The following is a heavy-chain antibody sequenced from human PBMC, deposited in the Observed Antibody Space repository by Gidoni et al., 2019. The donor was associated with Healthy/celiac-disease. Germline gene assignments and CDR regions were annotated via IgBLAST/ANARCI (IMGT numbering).Heavy chain of an antibody. V-gene: IGHV3-11*01. J-gene: IGHJ6*02. CDR1: GIPFRYPY. Sequence: QVQLVESGGGLVKPGGSLRPPCARSGIPFRYPYLTRIRQAPGKGLEWVSYISSSGSTIYYADSVKGRFTISRDNAKNSLYLQMNSLRAEDTAVYYCARDIVVVPAAKRHYYYGMDVWGQGTTVTVSS. CDR3: ARDIVVVPAAKRHYYYGMDV. CDR2: ISSSGSTI. D-gene: IGHD2-2*01.